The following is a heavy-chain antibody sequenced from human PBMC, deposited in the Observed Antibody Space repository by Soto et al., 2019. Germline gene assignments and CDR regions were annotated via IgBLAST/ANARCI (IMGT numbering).Heavy chain of an antibody. Sequence: QVQLVQSGAEVKKPGSSVKVSCKASGGTFTNYAVSWVRQAPGQGLEWMGDIIPIFGTTNYAQKFQGRVTIAADESTSTGYMELTNLRSEDTTLYYCARAAYTSRATHWFDCWGQGTLVTVSS. D-gene: IGHD3-16*01. V-gene: IGHV1-69*01. J-gene: IGHJ5*01. CDR2: IIPIFGTT. CDR1: GGTFTNYA. CDR3: ARAAYTSRATHWFDC.